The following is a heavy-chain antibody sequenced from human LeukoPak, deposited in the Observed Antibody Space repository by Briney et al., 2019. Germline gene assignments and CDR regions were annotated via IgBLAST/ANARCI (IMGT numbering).Heavy chain of an antibody. V-gene: IGHV3-48*01. Sequence: GGSLRLSCAASGFTFSSYSMNWVRQAPGKGLEWVSYISNSSSTIYYADSVKGRFTISRDNAKNSLYLQMNSLRVEDMALYYCAKDRTGGDFFTGAFDMWGQGTMVTVAS. D-gene: IGHD2-21*02. CDR1: GFTFSSYS. J-gene: IGHJ3*02. CDR2: ISNSSSTI. CDR3: AKDRTGGDFFTGAFDM.